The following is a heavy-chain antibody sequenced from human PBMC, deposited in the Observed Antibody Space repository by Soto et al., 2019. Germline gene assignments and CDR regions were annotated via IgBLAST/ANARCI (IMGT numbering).Heavy chain of an antibody. CDR1: GFTFSSYG. J-gene: IGHJ4*02. D-gene: IGHD1-1*01. CDR3: AKDLDGSGDY. CDR2: ISYDGSNK. V-gene: IGHV3-30*18. Sequence: QVQLVESVGGVVQPERSLRLSCAASGFTFSSYGMHWVRQAPGKGLEWVAVISYDGSNKYYADSVKGRFTISRDNSKNTLYLQMNSLRAEDTAVYYCAKDLDGSGDYWGQGTLVTVSS.